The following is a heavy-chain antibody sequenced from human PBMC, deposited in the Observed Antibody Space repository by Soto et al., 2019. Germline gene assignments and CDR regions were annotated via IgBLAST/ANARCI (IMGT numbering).Heavy chain of an antibody. CDR2: SSNRDRST. Sequence: LSLTCAVYGGSFSDYYMTWIRQAPGKGLEWLSCSSNRDRSTYYADSVKDRFVVSKDNAKNLVYLQMNSLRAEDTAVYFCARAWKIEKFGVISMSKGLDVWGQGTTVTVSS. CDR1: GGSFSDYY. J-gene: IGHJ6*02. D-gene: IGHD3-3*01. CDR3: ARAWKIEKFGVISMSKGLDV. V-gene: IGHV3-11*01.